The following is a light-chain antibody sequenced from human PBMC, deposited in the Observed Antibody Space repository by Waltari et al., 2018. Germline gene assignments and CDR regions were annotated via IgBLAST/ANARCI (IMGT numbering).Light chain of an antibody. CDR2: AVS. J-gene: IGLJ2*01. V-gene: IGLV2-14*03. CDR3: SSYTSSSTLV. Sequence: QSALTQPASVSGSPGQSITISCTGTSSDVGGYTYVSWYQQHPGKAPKLMIYAVSNRPSGVSNRFSGSKSGNTASLTISGLQAEDEADYYCSSYTSSSTLVFGGGTKLTVL. CDR1: SSDVGGYTY.